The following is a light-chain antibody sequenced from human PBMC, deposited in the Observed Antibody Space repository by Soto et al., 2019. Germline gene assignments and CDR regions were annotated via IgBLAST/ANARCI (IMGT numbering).Light chain of an antibody. CDR2: GAS. CDR3: QQYGSSPH. CDR1: QSLRSS. Sequence: VMTQSPATLSVSPGERATLSCRASQSLRSSLAWYQQKPGQAPRLLIYGASTRATGIPDRFSGSGSGTDFTLTISRLEPEDFAVYYCQQYGSSPHFGQGRRLEV. J-gene: IGKJ5*01. V-gene: IGKV3-20*01.